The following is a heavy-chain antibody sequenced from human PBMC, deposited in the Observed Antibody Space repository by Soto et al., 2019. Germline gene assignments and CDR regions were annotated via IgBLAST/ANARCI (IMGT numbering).Heavy chain of an antibody. CDR2: IYYSGST. CDR3: ARQHRGVITLDPRYYYGMDV. D-gene: IGHD3-10*01. Sequence: SETLSLTCTVSGGSISSGGYYWSWIRQHPGKGLEWIGYIYYSGSTYYNPSLKSRVTISVDTSKTQFSLKLRSVTAADTAVYYCARQHRGVITLDPRYYYGMDVWGQGTTVTVSS. J-gene: IGHJ6*02. V-gene: IGHV4-31*03. CDR1: GGSISSGGYY.